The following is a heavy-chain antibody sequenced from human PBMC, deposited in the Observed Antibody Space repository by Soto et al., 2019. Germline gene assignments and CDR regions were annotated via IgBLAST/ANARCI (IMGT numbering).Heavy chain of an antibody. CDR1: GVSINNNAYY. CDR2: IYYTGST. V-gene: IGHV4-31*03. D-gene: IGHD3-10*01. Sequence: QVQLQESGPGLVKPSQTLSLTCTVSGVSINNNAYYWSWIRQHPGKGLEWIGFIYYTGSTHYKPSLKSRVTISIGTSENKSSLKLSSVTAADTAVYYCARDSVFTMDYWGQGTLVTVSS. CDR3: ARDSVFTMDY. J-gene: IGHJ4*02.